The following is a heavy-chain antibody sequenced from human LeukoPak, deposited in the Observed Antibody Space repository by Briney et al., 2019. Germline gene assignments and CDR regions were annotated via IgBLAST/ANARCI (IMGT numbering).Heavy chain of an antibody. V-gene: IGHV4-31*03. CDR2: IYYSGST. D-gene: IGHD5-18*01. CDR3: ARAWKDTAMVQAYYFDY. Sequence: PSPTLSLTCTVSGGSISSGGYYWSWIRQHPGKGLEWIGYIYYSGSTYYNPSLKSRVTISVDTSKNQFSLKLSSVTAADTAVYYCARAWKDTAMVQAYYFDYWGQGTLVTVSS. J-gene: IGHJ4*02. CDR1: GGSISSGGYY.